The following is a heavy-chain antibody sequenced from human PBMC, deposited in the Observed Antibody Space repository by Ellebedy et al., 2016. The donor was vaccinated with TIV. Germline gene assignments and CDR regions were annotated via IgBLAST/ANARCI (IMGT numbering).Heavy chain of an antibody. J-gene: IGHJ6*02. Sequence: GESLKISCAGSGFTVSDYFMSWVRQAPGKGLEWVSYITSSGSTIYYADSVKGRFTVARDNAKNSLYLQMNSLRADDTAVYYCARNLQYTKYGMDVWGQGTTVIVSS. V-gene: IGHV3-11*01. CDR3: ARNLQYTKYGMDV. CDR2: ITSSGSTI. D-gene: IGHD5-24*01. CDR1: GFTVSDYF.